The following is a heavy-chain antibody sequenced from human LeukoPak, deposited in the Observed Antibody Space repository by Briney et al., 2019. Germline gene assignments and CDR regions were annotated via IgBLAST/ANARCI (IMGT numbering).Heavy chain of an antibody. CDR2: IKQDGSEK. J-gene: IGHJ4*02. CDR3: ARIRRGWSQNWDY. Sequence: PGGSLRLSCAASGFTCSSYWMSWVRQAPGTGLEWVANIKQDGSEKYYVHSVKGRFTISRDNAKNSLYLQMNSLRAEDTAVYYCARIRRGWSQNWDYWGQGTLVTVSS. D-gene: IGHD6-19*01. V-gene: IGHV3-7*01. CDR1: GFTCSSYW.